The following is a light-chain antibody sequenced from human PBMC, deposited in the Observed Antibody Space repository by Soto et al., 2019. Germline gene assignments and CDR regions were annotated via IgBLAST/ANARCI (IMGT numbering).Light chain of an antibody. V-gene: IGKV3-15*01. CDR1: QNVNSN. CDR3: QQYNNWPLT. J-gene: IGKJ4*01. CDR2: GES. Sequence: EIVMTQSPATLSVSPGERATLSCRASQNVNSNLAWYQQKLGQAPRLLIYGESTRATGIPARFSGSGSGTEFTLTISSLQSEDFAVYYCQQYNNWPLTFGGGTKVKIK.